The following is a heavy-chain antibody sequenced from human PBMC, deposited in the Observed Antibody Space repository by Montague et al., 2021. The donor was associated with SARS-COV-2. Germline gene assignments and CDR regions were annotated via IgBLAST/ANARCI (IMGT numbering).Heavy chain of an antibody. CDR2: VAYSGST. V-gene: IGHV4-39*01. Sequence: SETLSLTCSVSGDSIGSSHTYWGWIRQPPGKGLEWIVCVAYSGSTYYNPSLQRRVTISVDTSKSQFSLKLNSVTAADTAVYYCARSQLYYDLLTGFSESYYFDYWGPGTLATVSS. CDR3: ARSQLYYDLLTGFSESYYFDY. CDR1: GDSIGSSHTY. D-gene: IGHD3-9*01. J-gene: IGHJ4*02.